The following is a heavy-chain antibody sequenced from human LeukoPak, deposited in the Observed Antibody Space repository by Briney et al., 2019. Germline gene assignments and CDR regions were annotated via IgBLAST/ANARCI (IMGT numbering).Heavy chain of an antibody. CDR1: GYSFTSYW. V-gene: IGHV5-51*07. D-gene: IGHD3-22*01. CDR3: ARTINSDYYDSSGYYLLDI. Sequence: PGESLKISCKGSGYSFTSYWIGWVHQMPGKGLEWMGIIYPGDSDTRYSPSFQGQVTISADKSISTAYLQWSSLKASDTAMYYCARTINSDYYDSSGYYLLDIWGQGTMVTVSS. CDR2: IYPGDSDT. J-gene: IGHJ3*02.